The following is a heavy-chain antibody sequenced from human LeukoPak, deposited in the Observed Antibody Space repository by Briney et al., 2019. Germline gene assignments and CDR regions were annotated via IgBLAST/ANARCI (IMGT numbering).Heavy chain of an antibody. J-gene: IGHJ1*01. Sequence: GESLGLSCAASGFTFSSYSMNWVRQAPGKGLEWVSSISSSSSYIYYADSVKGRFTISRDNAKNSLYLQMNSLRAEDTAVYYCARAVGRLPEYFQHWGQGTLVTVSS. CDR2: ISSSSSYI. CDR1: GFTFSSYS. CDR3: ARAVGRLPEYFQH. D-gene: IGHD5-18*01. V-gene: IGHV3-21*01.